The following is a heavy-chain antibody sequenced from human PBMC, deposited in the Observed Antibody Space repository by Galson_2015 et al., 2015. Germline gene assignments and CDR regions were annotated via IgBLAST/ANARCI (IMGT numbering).Heavy chain of an antibody. CDR3: TTDRATIFGVVTTQAFDF. J-gene: IGHJ4*02. CDR2: IESKTDGGTT. CDR1: GFTFGNAW. D-gene: IGHD3-3*01. V-gene: IGHV3-15*04. Sequence: SLRLSCAASGFTFGNAWMSWVRQAAGKGLEWGGRIESKTDGGTTDYAAPVKGRFTISRDDSKNTLYLQMNSLKTEDTAVYYCTTDRATIFGVVTTQAFDFWGQGTLVTVSS.